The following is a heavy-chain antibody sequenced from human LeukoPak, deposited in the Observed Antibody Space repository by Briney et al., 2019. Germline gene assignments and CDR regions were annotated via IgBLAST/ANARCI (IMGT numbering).Heavy chain of an antibody. CDR1: GASINSHY. D-gene: IGHD4-23*01. J-gene: IGHJ4*02. CDR3: ARGRDYGGNSGRIDY. Sequence: PSETLSLTCTVSGASINSHYWSWIRQPAGKGLEWIGRIYISGSTNYNSSLQSRVTMSVDTSKNQFSLKLSSVTAADTAVYNCARGRDYGGNSGRIDYWGQGTLVTVSS. CDR2: IYISGST. V-gene: IGHV4-4*07.